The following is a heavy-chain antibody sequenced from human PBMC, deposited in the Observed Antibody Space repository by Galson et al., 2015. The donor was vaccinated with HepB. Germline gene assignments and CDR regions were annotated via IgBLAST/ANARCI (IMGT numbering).Heavy chain of an antibody. CDR1: GDSVSSNSAG. CDR3: SRGGLVKAARGGLAWLDP. V-gene: IGHV6-1*01. Sequence: CAISGDSVSSNSAGWTWIRQSPSRGLEWLGRTYYRSKCYIDYAVSVKGRITINPDTSKNQVSLRLTSVTPEDTAVYYCSRGGLVKAARGGLAWLDPWGQGTLVTVSS. CDR2: TYYRSKCYI. J-gene: IGHJ5*02. D-gene: IGHD6-6*01.